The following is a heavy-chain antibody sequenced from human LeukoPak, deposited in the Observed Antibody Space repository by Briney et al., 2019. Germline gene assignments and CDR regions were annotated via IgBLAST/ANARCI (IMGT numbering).Heavy chain of an antibody. V-gene: IGHV3-53*01. CDR1: GFTVSSNY. J-gene: IGHJ4*02. D-gene: IGHD4-17*01. CDR2: IYSGGST. Sequence: GGSLRLSCAASGFTVSSNYMSWVRQAPGKGLEWVSVIYSGGSTYYADSVKGRFTISRDSSENTLYLQMNSLRAEDTAVYYCARVNTVTIWFPFDYWGQGTLVTVSS. CDR3: ARVNTVTIWFPFDY.